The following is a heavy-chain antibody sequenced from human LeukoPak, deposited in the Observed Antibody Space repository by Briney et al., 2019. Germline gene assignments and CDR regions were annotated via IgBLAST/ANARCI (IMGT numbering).Heavy chain of an antibody. Sequence: PGTSLRLSCAASGFTFTSYGMHWVRQAPSKGLEWVALITYDGYYKYYSDSVKGRFTISRDNAKNSLYLQINSLRAEDTAVYYCATHFWSGYPPFDYWGQGTLVTVSS. V-gene: IGHV3-30*03. J-gene: IGHJ4*02. D-gene: IGHD3-3*02. CDR2: ITYDGYYK. CDR3: ATHFWSGYPPFDY. CDR1: GFTFTSYG.